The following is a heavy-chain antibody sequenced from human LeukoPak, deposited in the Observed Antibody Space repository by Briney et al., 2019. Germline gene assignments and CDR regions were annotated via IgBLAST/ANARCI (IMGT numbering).Heavy chain of an antibody. V-gene: IGHV4-30-4*01. CDR1: GGSVSSGDSY. CDR3: ARARGYYDSSGYHPLDY. J-gene: IGHJ4*02. CDR2: IYYSGST. Sequence: SQTLSLTCNVSGGSVSSGDSYWSWIRQPPGKGLEWIRYIYYSGSTYYNPSLKSRVTISVDTSKNQFSLKLSSVTTADTAVYYCARARGYYDSSGYHPLDYWGQGTLVTVSS. D-gene: IGHD3-22*01.